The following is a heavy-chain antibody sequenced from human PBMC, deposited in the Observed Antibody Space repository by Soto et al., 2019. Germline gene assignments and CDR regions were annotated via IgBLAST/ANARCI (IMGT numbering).Heavy chain of an antibody. CDR3: ARVGEGYYYDSSGYSFPWFDP. CDR1: GYTFTSYY. CDR2: INPSGGST. D-gene: IGHD3-22*01. J-gene: IGHJ5*02. V-gene: IGHV1-46*01. Sequence: GASVKVSCKASGYTFTSYYMHWVRQAPGQGLEWMGIINPSGGSTSYAQKFQGRVTMTRDTSTSTVYMELSSLRSEDTAVYYCARVGEGYYYDSSGYSFPWFDPWGQGTLVTVSS.